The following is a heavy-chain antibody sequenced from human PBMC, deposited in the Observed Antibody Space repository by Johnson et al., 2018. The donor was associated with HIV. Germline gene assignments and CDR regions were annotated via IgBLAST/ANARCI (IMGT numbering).Heavy chain of an antibody. D-gene: IGHD6-6*01. Sequence: VQLVESGGGVVQPGRSLRLSCAASGFTFSSYWMSWVRQAPGKGLEWVANIKQDGSNKYYADSVKGRFTISRDNSKNTLYLQMNSLRAEDTAVYYCARVYSSSSAHAFDIWGQGTMVTVSS. V-gene: IGHV3-7*02. CDR1: GFTFSSYW. CDR2: IKQDGSNK. CDR3: ARVYSSSSAHAFDI. J-gene: IGHJ3*02.